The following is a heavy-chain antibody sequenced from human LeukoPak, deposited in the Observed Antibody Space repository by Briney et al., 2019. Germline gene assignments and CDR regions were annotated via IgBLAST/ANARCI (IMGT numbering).Heavy chain of an antibody. V-gene: IGHV4-38-2*02. J-gene: IGHJ3*02. CDR3: ARDLLPDAFDI. Sequence: SETLSLTCTVSGYSISSGYYWGWIRQPPGKGLEWIGSIYHSGSTYYNPSLKSRVTISVDTSKNQFSLKLSSVTAADTAVYYCARDLLPDAFDIWGQGTMVTVSS. CDR2: IYHSGST. CDR1: GYSISSGYY.